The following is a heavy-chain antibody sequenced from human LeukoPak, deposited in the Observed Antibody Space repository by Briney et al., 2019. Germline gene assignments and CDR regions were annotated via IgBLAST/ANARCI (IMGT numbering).Heavy chain of an antibody. Sequence: GSVKGSCKASGYTFTSYGISWVRQAPGQGLEWMGWISAYSGNTNYAQKLQGRVTMTTDTSTSTAYMELRSLRSDDTAVYYCARDGIMITFGGVIVNNWFDPWGQGSLVTVSS. CDR2: ISAYSGNT. V-gene: IGHV1-18*01. CDR1: GYTFTSYG. J-gene: IGHJ5*02. CDR3: ARDGIMITFGGVIVNNWFDP. D-gene: IGHD3-16*02.